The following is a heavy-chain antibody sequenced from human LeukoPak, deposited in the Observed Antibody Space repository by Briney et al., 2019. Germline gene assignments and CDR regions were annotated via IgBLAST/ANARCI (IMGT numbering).Heavy chain of an antibody. V-gene: IGHV4-38-2*02. Sequence: TSETLSLTCTVSGYSISSGYYWGWIRQPPGKGLEWIGSIYHSGSTYYDPSLKSRVTISVDTSKNQFSLKLSSVTAADTAVYYCARELVYYYDSSGDAFDIWGQGTMVTVSS. D-gene: IGHD3-22*01. CDR3: ARELVYYYDSSGDAFDI. J-gene: IGHJ3*02. CDR2: IYHSGST. CDR1: GYSISSGYY.